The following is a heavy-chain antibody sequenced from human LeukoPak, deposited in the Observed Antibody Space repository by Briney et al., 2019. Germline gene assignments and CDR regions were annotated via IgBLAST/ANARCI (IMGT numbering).Heavy chain of an antibody. V-gene: IGHV4-39*01. CDR2: IYDSGST. CDR3: AKSGGYGLIDY. D-gene: IGHD1-26*01. CDR1: GAFISGSGYY. J-gene: IGHJ4*02. Sequence: SETLSLTCTVSGAFISGSGYYWGWIRQPPGKGLEWIGNIYDSGSTYYNASLQSRVTISIDTSKNQFSLRLSSVTAADTAMYYCAKSGGYGLIDYWGQGTLVTVSS.